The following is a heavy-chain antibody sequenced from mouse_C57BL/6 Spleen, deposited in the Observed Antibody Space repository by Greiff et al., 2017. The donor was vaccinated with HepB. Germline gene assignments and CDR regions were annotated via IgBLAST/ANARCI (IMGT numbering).Heavy chain of an antibody. Sequence: VQLQQPGAELVRPGSSVTLSCKASGYTFTRYWLDLVKHIPGQDLEWIGNIYPSDSETHYNQKFKDKATLTVDKSSSTAYMQLSSLTSEDSAVYYCARSGHYSNYFFAYWGQGTLVTVSA. D-gene: IGHD2-5*01. CDR1: GYTFTRYW. CDR2: IYPSDSET. CDR3: ARSGHYSNYFFAY. J-gene: IGHJ3*01. V-gene: IGHV1-61*01.